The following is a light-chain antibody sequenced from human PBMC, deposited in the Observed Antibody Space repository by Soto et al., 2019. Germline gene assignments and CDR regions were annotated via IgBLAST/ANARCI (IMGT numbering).Light chain of an antibody. V-gene: IGKV3-20*01. J-gene: IGKJ1*01. CDR2: GVS. Sequence: EIVLTQSPGTLSLSPGERATLSCRASQSVPSNSLAWYQQKPGQAPILVIYGVSRRATGIPDRFSGSGYGKVFTLTISRLEPEFFAVYYCQQYNTSWTFGQGTKVEIK. CDR3: QQYNTSWT. CDR1: QSVPSNS.